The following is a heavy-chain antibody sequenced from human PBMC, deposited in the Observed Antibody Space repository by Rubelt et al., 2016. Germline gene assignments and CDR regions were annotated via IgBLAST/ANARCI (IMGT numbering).Heavy chain of an antibody. CDR1: GGSFSGYY. Sequence: QVQLQQWGAGLLKPSETLSLTCAVYGGSFSGYYWSWIRQSPGKGLEWIGEINDSGSTNYNPSLKSRVTISVDTSTNQFSLEMSSVTAAATAVDYCASTSRWPPPFFDIWGQGTMVTVSS. CDR3: ASTSRWPPPFFDI. J-gene: IGHJ3*02. D-gene: IGHD2-15*01. V-gene: IGHV4-34*02. CDR2: INDSGST.